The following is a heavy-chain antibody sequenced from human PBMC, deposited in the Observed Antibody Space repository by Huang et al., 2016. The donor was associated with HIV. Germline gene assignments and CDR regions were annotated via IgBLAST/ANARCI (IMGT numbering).Heavy chain of an antibody. D-gene: IGHD1-7*01. CDR2: IKQDESEK. J-gene: IGHJ6*02. Sequence: VESGGRLVQPGGSIGLSCVGSTFTFGAYWVSWVRQSPGKGMEWLANIKQDESEKYYVESVKGRFNISRDNAKKVLFLEMNNVRVEDTATYYCATKTAAMDIWGQGTTVTVS. CDR1: TFTFGAYW. V-gene: IGHV3-7*01. CDR3: ATKTAAMDI.